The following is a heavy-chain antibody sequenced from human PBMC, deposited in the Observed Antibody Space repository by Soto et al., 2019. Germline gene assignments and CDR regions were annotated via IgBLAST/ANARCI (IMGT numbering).Heavy chain of an antibody. Sequence: QAHLVQSGAEVKMPGDSVQVSCKASGFVSSNYNFHWVRQAPGQSLEWMGRINAGNGNSQYSQNFQGRVTFTSDASASTAFIELTNLRFEDRAMYYCASDYGSNWRLWGQGTLVSVSS. CDR3: ASDYGSNWRL. V-gene: IGHV1-3*01. J-gene: IGHJ4*02. CDR1: GFVSSNYN. CDR2: INAGNGNS. D-gene: IGHD6-19*01.